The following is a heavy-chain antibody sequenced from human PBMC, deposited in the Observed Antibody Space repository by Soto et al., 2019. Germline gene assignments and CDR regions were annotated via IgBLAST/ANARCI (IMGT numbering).Heavy chain of an antibody. J-gene: IGHJ4*02. D-gene: IGHD3-22*01. CDR3: ATYNPGYYDSSGYFIY. V-gene: IGHV1-24*01. Sequence: ASVKVSCKVSGYTLTELSMHWVRQAPGKGLEWMGGFDPEDGETIYAQKFQGRVTMTEDTSTDTAYMELSSLRSEDTAVYYCATYNPGYYDSSGYFIYWGQGTLVTVSS. CDR2: FDPEDGET. CDR1: GYTLTELS.